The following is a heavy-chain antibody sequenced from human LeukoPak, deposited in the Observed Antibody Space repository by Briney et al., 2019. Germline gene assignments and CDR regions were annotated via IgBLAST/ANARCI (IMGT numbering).Heavy chain of an antibody. V-gene: IGHV4-30-2*06. CDR3: ARVPYYYDSSGYYWGAFDI. D-gene: IGHD3-22*01. J-gene: IGHJ3*02. Sequence: PSQTLSLTCAVSGGSISSDGYSWSWIRQSPGKGLEWIGYIYHSGSTYYNPSLKGRVTISVDRSKSQFSLKLSSVTAADTAVYYCARVPYYYDSSGYYWGAFDIWGQGTMVTVSS. CDR2: IYHSGST. CDR1: GGSISSDGYS.